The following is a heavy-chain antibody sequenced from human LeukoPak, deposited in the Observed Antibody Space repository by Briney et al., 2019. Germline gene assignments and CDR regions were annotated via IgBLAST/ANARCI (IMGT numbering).Heavy chain of an antibody. D-gene: IGHD6-13*01. Sequence: PGGSLRLSCAASGFTFSSYSMNWVRQAPGKGLEWVSSISSSSSYIYYADSVKGRFTISRDNAKNSLYLQMNSLRAEDTAVYYCARALRPSSSWPRDHYYYGMDVWGQGTTVTVSS. J-gene: IGHJ6*02. V-gene: IGHV3-21*01. CDR1: GFTFSSYS. CDR3: ARALRPSSSWPRDHYYYGMDV. CDR2: ISSSSSYI.